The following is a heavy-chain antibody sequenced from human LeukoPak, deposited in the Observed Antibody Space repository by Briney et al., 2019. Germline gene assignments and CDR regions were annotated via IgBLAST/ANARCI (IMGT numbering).Heavy chain of an antibody. D-gene: IGHD1-1*01. J-gene: IGHJ4*02. Sequence: SETLSLTCSVSGVSINSYHWTWIRQSPGKGLEWIGYIYYSGSTNYNPSLKSRVTISVDMSKSQFSLKLNSVTAADTAVYYCGRVTTGTVDHWGQGTLVTVSS. CDR3: GRVTTGTVDH. CDR1: GVSINSYH. CDR2: IYYSGST. V-gene: IGHV4-59*01.